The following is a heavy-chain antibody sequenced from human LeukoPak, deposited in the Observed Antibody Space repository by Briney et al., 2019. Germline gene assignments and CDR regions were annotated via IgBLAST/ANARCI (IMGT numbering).Heavy chain of an antibody. CDR1: GGSISSSSYY. D-gene: IGHD3-22*01. CDR3: ARAAYYYDSSGPDY. CDR2: IYYSGST. Sequence: TSSETLSLTCTVSGGSISSSSYYWGWIRQPPGKGLEWIGSIYYSGSTHYNPSLKSRVTISVDTSKNQFSLKLSSVTAADTAVYYCARAAYYYDSSGPDYWGQGTLVTVSS. J-gene: IGHJ4*02. V-gene: IGHV4-39*01.